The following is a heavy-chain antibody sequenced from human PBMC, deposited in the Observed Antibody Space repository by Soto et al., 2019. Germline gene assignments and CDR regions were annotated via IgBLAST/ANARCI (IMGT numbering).Heavy chain of an antibody. J-gene: IGHJ6*02. Sequence: VQLLQSGGEVRKPGASVKVSCKTSGYTFTNHAINWVRQAPGQGLQWMGWISAYSGDTKYAQRFQDRLTVTTDPSTTTAYMELRSLRSDDTAVYYCARDGRAFSIFGETMDVWGQGTTVTVSS. D-gene: IGHD3-3*01. V-gene: IGHV1-18*01. CDR1: GYTFTNHA. CDR3: ARDGRAFSIFGETMDV. CDR2: ISAYSGDT.